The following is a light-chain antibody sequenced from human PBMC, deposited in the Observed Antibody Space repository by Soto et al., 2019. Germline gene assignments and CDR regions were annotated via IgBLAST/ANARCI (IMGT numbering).Light chain of an antibody. J-gene: IGKJ1*01. Sequence: DIQMTQSPSSLSASVGDRVTITCRASQSVRFYLNWYQQKPGKAPNLLIYAASNLQTGVPSRFSGSGSGTEFTLTISSLQPEDFATYFCQQNSSTPQTFGQGTKVDIK. CDR3: QQNSSTPQT. CDR1: QSVRFY. CDR2: AAS. V-gene: IGKV1-39*01.